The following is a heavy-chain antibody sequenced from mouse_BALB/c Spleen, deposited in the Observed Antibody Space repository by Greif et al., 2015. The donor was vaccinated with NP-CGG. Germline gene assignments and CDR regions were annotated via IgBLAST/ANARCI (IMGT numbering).Heavy chain of an antibody. J-gene: IGHJ3*01. CDR3: ANYDYSFAY. Sequence: VKLVESGPGLVAPSQSLSITCTVSGFSLTSYGVHWVRQPPGKGLEWLGVICAGGSTNYNSALMSRLSISKDNSKSQVFLKMNRLQTDDTAMYYCANYDYSFAYWGQGTLVTVSA. V-gene: IGHV2-9*02. CDR1: GFSLTSYG. D-gene: IGHD2-4*01. CDR2: ICAGGST.